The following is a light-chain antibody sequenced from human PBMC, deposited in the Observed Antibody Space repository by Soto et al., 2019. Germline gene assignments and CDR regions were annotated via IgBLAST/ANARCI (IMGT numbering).Light chain of an antibody. CDR2: GAS. V-gene: IGKV3-15*01. CDR3: QQYNNGQIT. Sequence: EIVMTQSPATLSVSPGEGATLSCRASQSVGSNLARYQQKPGQATRLLFYGASTRPTGIPARFSGSGSGRAFTLTISSLQFEDFQVYDWQQYNNGQITFGQGTKLEIK. J-gene: IGKJ5*01. CDR1: QSVGSN.